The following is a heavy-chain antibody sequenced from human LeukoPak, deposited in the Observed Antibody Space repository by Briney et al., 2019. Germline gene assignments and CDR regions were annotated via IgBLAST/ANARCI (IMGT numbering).Heavy chain of an antibody. CDR2: IYIGGNT. D-gene: IGHD3-10*01. CDR3: ARTIPYGSGRQHPGKYYFDY. J-gene: IGHJ4*02. CDR1: GFTVSSNY. V-gene: IGHV3-53*01. Sequence: GGSLRLSCAASGFTVSSNYMSWVRQAPGKGLEWVSVIYIGGNTYYADSVKGRFTISRDNSKNTVYLQLDSLRAEDTAVYYCARTIPYGSGRQHPGKYYFDYWGQGTLVTVSS.